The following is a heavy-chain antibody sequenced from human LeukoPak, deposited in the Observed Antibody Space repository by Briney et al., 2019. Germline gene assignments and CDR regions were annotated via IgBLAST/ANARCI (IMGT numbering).Heavy chain of an antibody. CDR3: ASMTTVA. Sequence: GGSLRLSCAASGFTFSRYWMSWVRQAPGKGLEWVSVIYSGGSTYYADSVKGRFTISRDNSKNTLYLQMNSLRAEDTAVYYCASMTTVAWGQGTLVTVSS. CDR2: IYSGGST. CDR1: GFTFSRYW. V-gene: IGHV3-53*01. D-gene: IGHD4-23*01. J-gene: IGHJ4*02.